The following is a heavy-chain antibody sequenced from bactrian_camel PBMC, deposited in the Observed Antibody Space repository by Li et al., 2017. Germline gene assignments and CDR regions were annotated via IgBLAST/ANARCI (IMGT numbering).Heavy chain of an antibody. D-gene: IGHD1*01. Sequence: QVQLVESGGGSVQAGGSLRLSCEVSGNTRSGYCMAWFRQAPGKEREAVASIFGDGSANYVDAVRGRFTISQGNSKNSLYLQMNSLKPEDTAMYYCAASRGVASFNAMTYAYWGQGTQVTVS. CDR1: GNTRSGYC. CDR3: AASRGVASFNAMTYAY. J-gene: IGHJ4*01. CDR2: IFGDGSA. V-gene: IGHV3S53*01.